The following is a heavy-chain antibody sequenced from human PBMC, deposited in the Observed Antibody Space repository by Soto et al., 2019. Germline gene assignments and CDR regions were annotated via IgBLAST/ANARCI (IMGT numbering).Heavy chain of an antibody. Sequence: GALRLSCAASGFTFSSYAMSWVRQAPGKGLEWVSAISGSGGSTYYADSVKGRFTISRDNSKNTLYLQMNSLRAEDTAVYYCAKDFVQEIAVAGTAFDYWGQGTLVTVSS. CDR1: GFTFSSYA. CDR2: ISGSGGST. V-gene: IGHV3-23*01. CDR3: AKDFVQEIAVAGTAFDY. D-gene: IGHD6-19*01. J-gene: IGHJ4*02.